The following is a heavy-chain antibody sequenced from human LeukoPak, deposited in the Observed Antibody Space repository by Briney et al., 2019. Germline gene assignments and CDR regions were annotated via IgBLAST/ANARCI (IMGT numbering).Heavy chain of an antibody. Sequence: ASVKVSCKASGYNFTDYYIHWVRQAPGQGLEWMGWINPNSGGTSYAQKFQGRVTMTRDTSISTACMELSRLRSEDTAVYYCARDTATPARIVGATWVFDYWGQGTLVTVSS. CDR2: INPNSGGT. D-gene: IGHD1-26*01. V-gene: IGHV1-2*02. CDR3: ARDTATPARIVGATWVFDY. CDR1: GYNFTDYY. J-gene: IGHJ4*02.